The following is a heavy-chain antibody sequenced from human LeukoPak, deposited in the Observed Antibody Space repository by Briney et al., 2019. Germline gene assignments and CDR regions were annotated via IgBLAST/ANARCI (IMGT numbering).Heavy chain of an antibody. CDR3: ASGASGSYKGHYYYYYMDV. J-gene: IGHJ6*03. V-gene: IGHV4-38-2*01. CDR2: IYHSGST. CDR1: GYSISSGYY. D-gene: IGHD1-26*01. Sequence: PSETLSLTCAVSGYSISSGYYWGWIRQPPGQGLEWIGSIYHSGSTYYNPSLKSRVTISVDTSKNQFSLKLSSVTAADTAVYYCASGASGSYKGHYYYYYMDVWGKGTTVTVSS.